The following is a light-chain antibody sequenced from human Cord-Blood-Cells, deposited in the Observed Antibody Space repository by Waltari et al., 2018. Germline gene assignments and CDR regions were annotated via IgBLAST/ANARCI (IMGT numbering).Light chain of an antibody. Sequence: QSALTQPASVSGSTGQSITISCTGTSSDVGGYNDVPWYQQHPGKAPKLMIYDVSNRPSGVSNRFSGSKSGNTASLTISGLQAEDEADYYCSSYTSSSTVVFGGGTKLTVL. J-gene: IGLJ2*01. V-gene: IGLV2-14*01. CDR1: SSDVGGYND. CDR2: DVS. CDR3: SSYTSSSTVV.